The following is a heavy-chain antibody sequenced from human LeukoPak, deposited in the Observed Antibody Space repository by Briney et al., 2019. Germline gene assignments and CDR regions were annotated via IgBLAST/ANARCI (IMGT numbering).Heavy chain of an antibody. J-gene: IGHJ5*02. CDR1: GGSISSYY. CDR3: ARERSSGYYIGRFDP. D-gene: IGHD3-22*01. Sequence: SETLSLTCTVSGGSISSYYWSWIRQPPGKGLEWIGYIYYSGSTNYNPSLKSRVTISVDTSKNQFSLKLSSVTAADTAVYYCARERSSGYYIGRFDPWGQGTLVTVSS. CDR2: IYYSGST. V-gene: IGHV4-59*01.